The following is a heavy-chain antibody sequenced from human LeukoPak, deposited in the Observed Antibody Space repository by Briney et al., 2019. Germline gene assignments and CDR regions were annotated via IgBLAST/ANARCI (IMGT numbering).Heavy chain of an antibody. J-gene: IGHJ1*01. V-gene: IGHV3-30-3*01. CDR3: ARDAAYGDYLAEYFQH. CDR1: GFTFSSYA. D-gene: IGHD4-17*01. CDR2: ISYDGSNK. Sequence: GGSLRLSCAASGFTFSSYAMHWVRQAPGKGLEWVAVISYDGSNKYYADSVKGRFTISGDNSKNTLYLQMNSLRAEDTAVYYCARDAAYGDYLAEYFQHWGQGTLVTVSS.